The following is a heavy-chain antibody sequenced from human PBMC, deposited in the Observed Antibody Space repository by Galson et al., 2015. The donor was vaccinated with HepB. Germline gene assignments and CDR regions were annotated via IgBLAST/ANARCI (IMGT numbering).Heavy chain of an antibody. CDR1: GFAFRSYW. CDR2: LNTDGSYP. J-gene: IGHJ6*02. V-gene: IGHV3-74*01. D-gene: IGHD3-16*01. CDR3: TRDSYYDSLYYGMDV. Sequence: SLRLSCAASGFAFRSYWTHWVRQVPGKGLVWVSRLNTDGSYPSYADSAKGRFTISRDNARNILYLQMNSLRAEDTAVYYCTRDSYYDSLYYGMDVWGQGTTVTVSS.